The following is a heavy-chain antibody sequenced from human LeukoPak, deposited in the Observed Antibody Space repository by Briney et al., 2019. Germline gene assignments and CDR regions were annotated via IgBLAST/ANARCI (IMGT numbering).Heavy chain of an antibody. Sequence: SETLSLTCTVSGGSISSYYWSWIRQPPGKGLEWIGYIYYSGSTNYNPSLKSRVTISVDTSKNQFSLKLSSVTAADTAVYYCARTRHDFWSGSWFDPWGQRTLVTVSS. CDR1: GGSISSYY. CDR3: ARTRHDFWSGSWFDP. D-gene: IGHD3-3*01. V-gene: IGHV4-59*08. J-gene: IGHJ5*02. CDR2: IYYSGST.